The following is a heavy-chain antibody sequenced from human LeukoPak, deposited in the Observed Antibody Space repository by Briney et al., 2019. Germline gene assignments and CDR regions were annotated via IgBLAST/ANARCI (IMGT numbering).Heavy chain of an antibody. J-gene: IGHJ4*02. CDR2: ISSRSTYI. V-gene: IGHV3-21*04. Sequence: GGSLRLSCAASGFTVSSNYMSWVRQAPGKGLEWVTSISSRSTYIYYADSMKGRFTISRDNARNSLYLQINSLRAEDTALYYCAREKPFYDSSGYYYPIAFDYWGQGTLVTVSS. CDR3: AREKPFYDSSGYYYPIAFDY. D-gene: IGHD3-22*01. CDR1: GFTVSSNY.